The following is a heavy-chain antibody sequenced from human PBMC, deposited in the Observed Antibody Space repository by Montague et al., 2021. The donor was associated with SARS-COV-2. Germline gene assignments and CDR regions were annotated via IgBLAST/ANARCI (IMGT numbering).Heavy chain of an antibody. CDR2: IYYSGTT. CDR3: ASPGHLYSDYINYFDY. V-gene: IGHV4-39*01. CDR1: GDSISSSNYY. D-gene: IGHD4-11*01. Sequence: SETLSLTCTVSGDSISSSNYYWGWIRQPPGKGLEWIGSIYYSGTTCYNPSLKSRVTISVDTSKNQFSLKLSSVTAADTAVYYCASPGHLYSDYINYFDYWGQGTLVTVSS. J-gene: IGHJ4*02.